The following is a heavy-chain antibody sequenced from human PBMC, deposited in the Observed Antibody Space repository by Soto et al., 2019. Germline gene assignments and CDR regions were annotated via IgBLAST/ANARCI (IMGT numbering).Heavy chain of an antibody. Sequence: SETLSLTCTVSGGSISSSSYYWGWIRQPPGKGLEWIGSIYYSGSTYYNPSLKSRVTISVDTSKNQFSLKLSSVTAADTAVYYCARGGNYLFDYWGQGTLVTVSS. V-gene: IGHV4-39*01. CDR3: ARGGNYLFDY. CDR2: IYYSGST. J-gene: IGHJ4*02. CDR1: GGSISSSSYY. D-gene: IGHD4-4*01.